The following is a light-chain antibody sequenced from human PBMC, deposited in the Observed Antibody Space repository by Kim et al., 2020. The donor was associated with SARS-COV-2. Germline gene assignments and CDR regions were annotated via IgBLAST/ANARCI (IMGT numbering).Light chain of an antibody. Sequence: ASVGDRVTITCRASEMISRSLNWYQQKPGKAPKLLIFATSSLHSGVPSRFSGTGSGTDFTLTISSLQPEDFATYYCQQSFSTPRTSGQGTKVDIK. CDR3: QQSFSTPRT. CDR2: ATS. CDR1: EMISRS. J-gene: IGKJ1*01. V-gene: IGKV1-39*01.